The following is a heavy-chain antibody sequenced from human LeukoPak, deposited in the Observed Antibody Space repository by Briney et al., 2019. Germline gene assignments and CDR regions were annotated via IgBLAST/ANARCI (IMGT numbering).Heavy chain of an antibody. J-gene: IGHJ4*02. CDR2: INPSVGST. CDR3: ARDVMVAAYYFDS. CDR1: GYTFTSYS. D-gene: IGHD2-15*01. V-gene: IGHV1-46*01. Sequence: GASVKVSCKASGYTFTSYSMHWVRQAPGQGLELMGIINPSVGSTSYAQKFQGRVTMTRDTSTSTVYMELSSLRSDDTAVYYCARDVMVAAYYFDSWGQGTLVTVSS.